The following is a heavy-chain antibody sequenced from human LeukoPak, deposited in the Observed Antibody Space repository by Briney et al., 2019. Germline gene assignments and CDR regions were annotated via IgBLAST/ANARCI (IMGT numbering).Heavy chain of an antibody. Sequence: PGGSLRLSCAASGFTFSSYGMHWVRQAPGKGLEWVAVISYDGSNKYYADSVKGRFTISRDNSKNTLYLQMNSLRAEDTAVYYCAKDRGFSRVVPAVYFDYWGQGTLVTVSS. D-gene: IGHD2-2*01. CDR2: ISYDGSNK. J-gene: IGHJ4*02. CDR3: AKDRGFSRVVPAVYFDY. V-gene: IGHV3-30*18. CDR1: GFTFSSYG.